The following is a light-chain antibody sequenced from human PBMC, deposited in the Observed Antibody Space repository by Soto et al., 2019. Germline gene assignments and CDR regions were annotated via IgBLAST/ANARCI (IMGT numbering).Light chain of an antibody. CDR3: QQSYSTPPVT. J-gene: IGKJ4*01. V-gene: IGKV1-39*01. Sequence: DIPMTQSPSSLSASVGDRVTITCRASQSISSYLNWYQQKPGKAPKLLIYAESSLQSGVPSRFSGSGSGTDFTLTISSLQPEDFATYYCQQSYSTPPVTFGGGTKVEIK. CDR2: AES. CDR1: QSISSY.